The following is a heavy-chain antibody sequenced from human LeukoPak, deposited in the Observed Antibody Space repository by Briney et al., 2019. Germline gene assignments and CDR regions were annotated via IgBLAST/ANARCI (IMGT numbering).Heavy chain of an antibody. D-gene: IGHD3-16*01. V-gene: IGHV3-23*01. J-gene: IGHJ5*01. CDR2: VDASGDGT. CDR3: ARAHVLRPFCS. CDR1: GLPLRMLL. Sequence: GGSVTPFCAPSGLPLRMLLSSWPRHPAGEGRGWLSAVDASGDGTYYADSVKGRFTTSRNNTKNTLYIQMNSLGAEETAVYYCARAHVLRPFCSWGQGTLVTAS.